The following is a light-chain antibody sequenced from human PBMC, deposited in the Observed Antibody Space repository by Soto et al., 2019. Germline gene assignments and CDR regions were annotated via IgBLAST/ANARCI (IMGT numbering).Light chain of an antibody. CDR1: QDISTY. CDR2: AAY. J-gene: IGKJ4*01. Sequence: DIQMTQAPSSLSASVGDRVTITCRARQDISTYLAWYQQKPGKVPKLLISAAYTLQSGVPPRFSGSGSETDFTLTISSLQPEDVATYYCQKYDNAPLTFGGGTKVEIK. V-gene: IGKV1-27*01. CDR3: QKYDNAPLT.